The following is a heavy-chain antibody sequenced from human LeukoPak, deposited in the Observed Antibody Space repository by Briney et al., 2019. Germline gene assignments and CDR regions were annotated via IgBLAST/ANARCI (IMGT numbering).Heavy chain of an antibody. Sequence: GGSLRLSCEASGFTFSDPYMSWVRQAPGKGLEYVSAISSNGGSTYYANSVKGRFTISRDNSKNTLYLQMNSLRAEDTAVYYCAKSSPNYYYYMDVWGKGTTVTVSS. CDR3: AKSSPNYYYYMDV. CDR2: ISSNGGST. J-gene: IGHJ6*03. V-gene: IGHV3-64*01. CDR1: GFTFSDPY.